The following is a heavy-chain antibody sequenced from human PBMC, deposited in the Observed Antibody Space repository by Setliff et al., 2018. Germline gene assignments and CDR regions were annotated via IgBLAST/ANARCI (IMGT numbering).Heavy chain of an antibody. V-gene: IGHV4-4*02. J-gene: IGHJ4*02. CDR2: INHSGGT. D-gene: IGHD5-12*01. Sequence: SETLSLTCGVSGSSITSSNWWSWIRQPPGKGLESIGDINHSGGTNYNPSLKSRVTISVDTSKNQFSLKLISVTAADTAVYYCARGGTFRYFDYWGQGTPVTVSS. CDR3: ARGGTFRYFDY. CDR1: GSSITSSNW.